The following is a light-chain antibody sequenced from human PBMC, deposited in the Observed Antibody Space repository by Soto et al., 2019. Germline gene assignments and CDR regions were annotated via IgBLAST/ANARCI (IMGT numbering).Light chain of an antibody. CDR3: LKYNKYAPGT. Sequence: EIXMTQSPSSLSASVGDRVTLTCRASQGISQYLAWYQQRPGKVPKLLIYYASTLPSGVPFRFSGSGSGTEFTLTISSLQPEDVATYYCLKYNKYAPGTFGQGTKVEI. CDR2: YAS. CDR1: QGISQY. V-gene: IGKV1-27*01. J-gene: IGKJ1*01.